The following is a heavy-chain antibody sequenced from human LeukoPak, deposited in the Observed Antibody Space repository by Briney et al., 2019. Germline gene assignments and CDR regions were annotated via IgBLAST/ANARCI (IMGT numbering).Heavy chain of an antibody. J-gene: IGHJ5*01. D-gene: IGHD1-26*01. CDR2: VHLDGST. V-gene: IGHV4-4*02. CDR3: ARGGSRGDS. Sequence: SGTLSLICGVSGGSISSTNWWTWVRQPPGKGLEWIGEVHLDGSTNYKPSLQSRLTMSVDFSENHISLKLTSVTAADTAVYYCARGGSRGDSWGQGTLVTVSS. CDR1: GGSISSTNW.